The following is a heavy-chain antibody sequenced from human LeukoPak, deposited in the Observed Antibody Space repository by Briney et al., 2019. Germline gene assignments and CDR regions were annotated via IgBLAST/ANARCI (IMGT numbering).Heavy chain of an antibody. CDR2: ISYDGSNK. CDR3: ARGTNWSPLDFDY. Sequence: GGSLRLSCAASGFTFSSYAMHWVRQAPGKGLEWVAVISYDGSNKYYADSVKGRFTISRDNSKNTLYLQMNSLRAEDTAVYYCARGTNWSPLDFDYWGQGTLVIVSS. J-gene: IGHJ4*02. CDR1: GFTFSSYA. D-gene: IGHD1-20*01. V-gene: IGHV3-30*04.